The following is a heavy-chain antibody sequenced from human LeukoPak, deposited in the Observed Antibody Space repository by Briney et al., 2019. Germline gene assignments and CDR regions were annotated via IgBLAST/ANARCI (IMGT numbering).Heavy chain of an antibody. Sequence: GGSLRLSCAASGFTFSRYWMTWVRQAPGKGLEWVANIKQDGSEKYYVDSVEGRFTISRDNAKNSLYLQMNSLRAEDTAVYYCARVQDTWFDPWGQGTLVTVSS. CDR1: GFTFSRYW. CDR2: IKQDGSEK. J-gene: IGHJ5*02. V-gene: IGHV3-7*01. CDR3: ARVQDTWFDP.